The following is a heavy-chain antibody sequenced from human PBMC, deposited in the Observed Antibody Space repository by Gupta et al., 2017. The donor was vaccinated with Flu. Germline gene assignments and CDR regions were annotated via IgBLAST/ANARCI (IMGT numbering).Heavy chain of an antibody. CDR3: AKDTGPIMGGTLGFDF. D-gene: IGHD1-26*01. V-gene: IGHV3-30*18. CDR1: VFRCSTYG. CDR2: IFYDGTKK. Sequence: QGQLVESGGGVVQPGRSLRLSCAVSVFRCSTYGMHWARQAPDKGLEWVAAIFYDGTKKYYADSVKGRFTISRDNSKNTLYLQVNSLRAEDTAVYYCAKDTGPIMGGTLGFDFWGQGTLVTVSS. J-gene: IGHJ4*02.